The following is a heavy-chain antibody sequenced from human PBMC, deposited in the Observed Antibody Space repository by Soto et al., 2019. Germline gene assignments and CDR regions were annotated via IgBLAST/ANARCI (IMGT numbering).Heavy chain of an antibody. CDR3: ARHAPYCSSTSHCAYGMDV. CDR1: GGSIGSYY. J-gene: IGHJ6*02. CDR2: IYYSGST. V-gene: IGHV4-59*08. Sequence: SETLSLTCTVSGGSIGSYYWSWIRQPPGKGLEWIGYIYYSGSTHYNPSLKSRVTISVDTSKNQFSLKLSSVTAADTAVYYCARHAPYCSSTSHCAYGMDVWGQGTTVTVSS. D-gene: IGHD2-2*01.